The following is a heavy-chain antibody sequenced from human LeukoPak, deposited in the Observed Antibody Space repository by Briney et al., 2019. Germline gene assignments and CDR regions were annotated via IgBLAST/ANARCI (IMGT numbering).Heavy chain of an antibody. V-gene: IGHV1-18*01. Sequence: GASVKVSCKASGYTFTSSGISWVRQAPGQGLEWMGWISAYNGNTNYAQKLQGRVTMTTDTSTSTAYMELRSLRSDDTAVYYCARAGWTISYYYYYYYMDVWGKGTTVTISS. CDR1: GYTFTSSG. J-gene: IGHJ6*03. CDR3: ARAGWTISYYYYYYYMDV. D-gene: IGHD6-19*01. CDR2: ISAYNGNT.